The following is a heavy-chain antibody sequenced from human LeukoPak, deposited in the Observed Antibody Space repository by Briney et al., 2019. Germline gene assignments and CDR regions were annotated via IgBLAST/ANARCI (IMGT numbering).Heavy chain of an antibody. D-gene: IGHD1-14*01. V-gene: IGHV3-7*01. Sequence: PGGSLRLSCAASGLTFSNYWMSWIRQAPGKGLEWVANIKEDGSDKYYVESVKGRFTISRDNAKNSPFLQMNSLRAEDTAVYYCATFSGAHHKTFDYWGQGTLVTVSS. J-gene: IGHJ4*02. CDR3: ATFSGAHHKTFDY. CDR2: IKEDGSDK. CDR1: GLTFSNYW.